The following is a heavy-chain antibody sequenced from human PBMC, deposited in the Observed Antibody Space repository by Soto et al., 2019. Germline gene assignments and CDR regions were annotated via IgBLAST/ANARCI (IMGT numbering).Heavy chain of an antibody. V-gene: IGHV4-59*07. J-gene: IGHJ6*02. D-gene: IGHD3-10*01. Sequence: SDTLAPTCTASGASISSYYWTCIRQPPGKGPECIGYIYYSGSTNYNPSLKSRVTISVDTSKNQFSMKMRPVTAADAAVYYCARAGEYYGSGSYYVLIYYGMDVWGQGTTVTVS. CDR1: GASISSYY. CDR3: ARAGEYYGSGSYYVLIYYGMDV. CDR2: IYYSGST.